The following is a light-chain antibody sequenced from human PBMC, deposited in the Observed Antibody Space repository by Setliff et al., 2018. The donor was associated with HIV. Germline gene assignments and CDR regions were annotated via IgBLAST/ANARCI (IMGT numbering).Light chain of an antibody. CDR3: GSYGGSDNLAI. J-gene: IGLJ2*01. CDR2: EVN. CDR1: RNDVGRYNF. Sequence: QSALAQPPSASGCLGQSVTISCTGTRNDVGRYNFVSWYRQYPGKAPKLLIYEVNKRPSGVPDRFSGSKSGNTASLTVSGLQVEDEADYYCGSYGGSDNLAIFGGGTK. V-gene: IGLV2-8*01.